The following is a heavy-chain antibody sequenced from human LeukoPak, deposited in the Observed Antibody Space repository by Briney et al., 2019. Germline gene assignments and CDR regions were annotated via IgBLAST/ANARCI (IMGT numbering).Heavy chain of an antibody. J-gene: IGHJ4*02. CDR2: IYYSRST. D-gene: IGHD3-10*01. CDR1: GGSISGYY. Sequence: SETLSLTCTVSGGSISGYYWSWIRQPPGKGLEWIGYIYYSRSTNYNPSLKSRVTISVDTSKNQFSLKLSSVTAADTAVYYCARQAYGSGSYYDYWGQGTLVTVSS. CDR3: ARQAYGSGSYYDY. V-gene: IGHV4-59*01.